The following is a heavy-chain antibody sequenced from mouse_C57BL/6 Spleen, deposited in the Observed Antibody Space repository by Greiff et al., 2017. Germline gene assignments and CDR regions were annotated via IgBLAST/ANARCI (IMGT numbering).Heavy chain of an antibody. CDR2: LHPNSGST. Sequence: QVQLQQPGAELVKPGASVKLSCKASGYTFTSSWLHWVKQRPGQGLEWIGMLHPNSGSTNYNEKFKSKATLTVDKSSSTAYMQLSSLTSEDSAVYCCASLFIATVVATWNFDVWGTGTTVTVSS. J-gene: IGHJ1*03. CDR3: ASLFIATVVATWNFDV. V-gene: IGHV1-64*01. CDR1: GYTFTSSW. D-gene: IGHD1-1*01.